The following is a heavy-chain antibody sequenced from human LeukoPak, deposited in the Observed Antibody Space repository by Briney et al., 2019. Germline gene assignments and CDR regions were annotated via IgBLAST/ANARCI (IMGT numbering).Heavy chain of an antibody. J-gene: IGHJ4*02. CDR1: GGTFSSYA. CDR2: IIPIFGTA. V-gene: IGHV1-69*13. D-gene: IGHD2-2*02. CDR3: ARAGNCSSTSCYSS. Sequence: ASVKVSCKASGGTFSSYAISWVRQAPGQGLEWMGGIIPIFGTANYAQKFQGRVTITADESTGTAYMELSSLRSEDTAVYYCARAGNCSSTSCYSSWGQGTLVTVSS.